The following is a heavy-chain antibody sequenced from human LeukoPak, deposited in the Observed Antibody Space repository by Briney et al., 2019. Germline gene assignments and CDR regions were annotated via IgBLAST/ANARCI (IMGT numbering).Heavy chain of an antibody. D-gene: IGHD1-26*01. J-gene: IGHJ4*02. Sequence: PGGSLRLSCTASGFTFSSYGINWVRQAPGKGLECVSYISSSGSTMYYADSVRGRFTISRDNAKNSLYLQMNSLRDEDTAVYYCARLVGGTDQFDYWGQGTPVTVSS. CDR2: ISSSGSTM. CDR3: ARLVGGTDQFDY. CDR1: GFTFSSYG. V-gene: IGHV3-48*02.